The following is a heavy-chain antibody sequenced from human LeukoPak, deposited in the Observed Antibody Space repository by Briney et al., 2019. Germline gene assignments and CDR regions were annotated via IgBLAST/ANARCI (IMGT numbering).Heavy chain of an antibody. Sequence: GGSLRLSCVASGFTFSNYDMHWVRQGTGKGLERIAAIDPAGQTWYSDSVKGRFTISRENAKNALYLQMNSLRAADTAVYYCVREPAYTGTWWYPDLWGRGTLVTVAS. J-gene: IGHJ2*01. CDR2: IDPAGQT. CDR1: GFTFSNYD. CDR3: VREPAYTGTWWYPDL. D-gene: IGHD3-16*01. V-gene: IGHV3-13*01.